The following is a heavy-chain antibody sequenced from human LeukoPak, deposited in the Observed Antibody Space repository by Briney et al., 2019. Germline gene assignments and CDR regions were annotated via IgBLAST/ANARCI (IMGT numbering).Heavy chain of an antibody. J-gene: IGHJ2*01. CDR2: INHSGST. D-gene: IGHD6-13*01. Sequence: PSETLSLTCAVYGGSFGGYYWSWIRQPPGKGLEWIGEINHSGSTNYNPSLKSRVTISVDTSKNQFSLKLSSVTAADTAVYYCAREGSSWYWGTATRGWYFDLWGRGTLVTVSS. V-gene: IGHV4-34*01. CDR3: AREGSSWYWGTATRGWYFDL. CDR1: GGSFGGYY.